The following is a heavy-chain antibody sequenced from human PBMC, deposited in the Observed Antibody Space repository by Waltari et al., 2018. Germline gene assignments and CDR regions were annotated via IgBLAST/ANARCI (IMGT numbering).Heavy chain of an antibody. CDR2: IYHSGST. Sequence: QVQLQESGPGLVKPSGTLSLTCAVSGGSISSSNWWSWVRQHPGKGLEWIGEIYHSGSTNYNPSLKSRVTISVDKSKNQFSLKLSSVTAADTAVYYCARAIMGLDYYGSGRDAFDIWGQGTMVTVSS. J-gene: IGHJ3*02. D-gene: IGHD3-10*01. V-gene: IGHV4-4*02. CDR1: GGSISSSNW. CDR3: ARAIMGLDYYGSGRDAFDI.